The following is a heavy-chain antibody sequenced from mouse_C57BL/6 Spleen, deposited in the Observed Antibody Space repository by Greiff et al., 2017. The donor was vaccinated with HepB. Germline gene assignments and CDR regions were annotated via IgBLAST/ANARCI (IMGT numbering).Heavy chain of an antibody. J-gene: IGHJ1*03. Sequence: EVQLQQSGTVLARPGASVKMSCKTSGYTFTSYWMHWVKQRPGQGLEWIGAIYPGNSDTSYNQKFKGKAKLTAVTSASTAYMELSSLTNEDSAVYYCTRWCTGRDWYFDVWGTGTTVTVSS. V-gene: IGHV1-5*01. CDR3: TRWCTGRDWYFDV. D-gene: IGHD1-1*01. CDR1: GYTFTSYW. CDR2: IYPGNSDT.